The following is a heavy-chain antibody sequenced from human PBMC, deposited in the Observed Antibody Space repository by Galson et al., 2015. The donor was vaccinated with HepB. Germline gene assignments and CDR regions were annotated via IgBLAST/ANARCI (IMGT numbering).Heavy chain of an antibody. Sequence: SLRLSCAASGFTFSSYWMHWVRQAPGKGLVWVSRINSDGSSTSYADYVKGRFTISRDNAKNTLYLQMNSLRAEDTAVYYCARGGSGATGFDHWGQGTLVTVSS. CDR3: ARGGSGATGFDH. CDR1: GFTFSSYW. D-gene: IGHD1-26*01. V-gene: IGHV3-74*01. CDR2: INSDGSST. J-gene: IGHJ4*02.